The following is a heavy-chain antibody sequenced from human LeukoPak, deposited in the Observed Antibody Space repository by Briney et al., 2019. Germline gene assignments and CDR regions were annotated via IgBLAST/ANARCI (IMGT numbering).Heavy chain of an antibody. CDR1: GDSINTKSYY. Sequence: ASETLSHTCTVSGDSINTKSYYWGWIRQPPAKGLEWIGSIYYSGNTYYNPSLKSRVTLSIDTSKNQFSLRLSSVTAADTAVYYCARHSYGTFDYWGQGTLVTVSS. D-gene: IGHD5-18*01. CDR3: ARHSYGTFDY. CDR2: IYYSGNT. V-gene: IGHV4-39*01. J-gene: IGHJ4*02.